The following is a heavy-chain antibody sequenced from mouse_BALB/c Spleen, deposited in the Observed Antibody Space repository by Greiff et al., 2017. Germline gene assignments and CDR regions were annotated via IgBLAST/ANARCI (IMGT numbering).Heavy chain of an antibody. CDR1: GFTFSSFG. CDR2: ISSGSSTI. D-gene: IGHD2-1*01. J-gene: IGHJ2*01. CDR3: ARYGNYGGYFDY. V-gene: IGHV5-17*02. Sequence: DVKLVESGGGLVQPGGSRKLSCAASGFTFSSFGMHWVRQAPEKGLEWVAYISSGSSTIYYADTVKGRFTISRDNPKNTLFLQMTSLRSEDTAMYYCARYGNYGGYFDYWGQGTTLTVSS.